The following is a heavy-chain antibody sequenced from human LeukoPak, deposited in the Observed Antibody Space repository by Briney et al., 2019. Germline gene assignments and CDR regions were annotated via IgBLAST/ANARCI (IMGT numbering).Heavy chain of an antibody. V-gene: IGHV5-51*01. D-gene: IGHD3-22*01. CDR1: GYRFTDYW. CDR2: IYPGDSDT. Sequence: PGESLKISCTGSGYRFTDYWIAWMRQMPGKGLEWMGIIYPGDSDTRYSPSFQGQVTILADKSISTAYLQWSSLKASDTAMYYCASQYYYDSSGYPKMEYYYYGMDVWGQGTTVTVSS. J-gene: IGHJ6*02. CDR3: ASQYYYDSSGYPKMEYYYYGMDV.